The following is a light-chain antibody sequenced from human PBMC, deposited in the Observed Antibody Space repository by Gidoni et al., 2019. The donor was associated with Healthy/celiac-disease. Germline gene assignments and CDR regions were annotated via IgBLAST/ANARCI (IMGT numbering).Light chain of an antibody. V-gene: IGKV1-39*01. CDR1: QSISSY. Sequence: DIQMTQSPSSLSASVGDRVTITCWASQSISSYFKWYQQKPGKAPKLLIYAASSLQSGVPSRFCGGGAATNDTLTISSLQPEDDSASYCRQRYNTHALTFGGGTKVEIK. CDR2: AAS. CDR3: RQRYNTHALT. J-gene: IGKJ4*01.